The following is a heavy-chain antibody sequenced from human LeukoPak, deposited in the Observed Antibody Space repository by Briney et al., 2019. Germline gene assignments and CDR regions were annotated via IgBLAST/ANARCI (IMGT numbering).Heavy chain of an antibody. J-gene: IGHJ4*02. V-gene: IGHV4-59*12. CDR2: IYSSGST. CDR3: ARGPWGSSDY. Sequence: SETLSLTCTVSSGSISTYYWSWIRQPPGKGLEWIGYIYSSGSTDYNPSLKSRVTIPVDTSKNQFSLRLNSVTAADTAVYYCARGPWGSSDYWGQGTLVTVSS. CDR1: SGSISTYY. D-gene: IGHD7-27*01.